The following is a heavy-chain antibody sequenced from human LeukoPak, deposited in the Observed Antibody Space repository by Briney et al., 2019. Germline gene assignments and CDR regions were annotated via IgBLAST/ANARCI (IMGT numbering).Heavy chain of an antibody. V-gene: IGHV4-59*01. J-gene: IGHJ4*02. Sequence: PSETLSLTCAVNGGSFSGYYWNWIRQPPGKGLEWIGYIYHTGIINYNPSLKSRVTMSVDTSKNQFSLKLTSVTAADTAVYYCARYLGYCSGGFCYSFDYWGQGALVTVSS. CDR2: IYHTGII. CDR3: ARYLGYCSGGFCYSFDY. D-gene: IGHD2-15*01. CDR1: GGSFSGYY.